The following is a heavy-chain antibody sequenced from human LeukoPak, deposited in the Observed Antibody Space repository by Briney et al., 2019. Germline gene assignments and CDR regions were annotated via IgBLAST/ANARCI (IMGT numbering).Heavy chain of an antibody. V-gene: IGHV3-15*01. CDR3: TTYVGATAY. D-gene: IGHD1-26*01. J-gene: IGHJ4*02. Sequence: PGGSLRLSCAASGFTFSNARMNWVRQAPGKGLEWVGRIKTKTDDGATDYSAPVKASFTISRDDSKTTIYLQMSGLKTEDTAIYYCTTYVGATAYWGQGTLVTVSS. CDR2: IKTKTDDGAT. CDR1: GFTFSNAR.